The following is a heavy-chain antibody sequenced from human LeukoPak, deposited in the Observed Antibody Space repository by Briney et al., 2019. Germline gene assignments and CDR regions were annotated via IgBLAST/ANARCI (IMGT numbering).Heavy chain of an antibody. Sequence: SVKVSCKASGYTFTSYYMHWMRQAPGQGLEWMGGIIPIFGTANYAQKFQGRVTITADESTSTAYTELSSLRSEDTAVYYCARDTERITIFGVVSWFDPWGQGTLVTVSS. D-gene: IGHD3-3*01. J-gene: IGHJ5*02. V-gene: IGHV1-69*13. CDR2: IIPIFGTA. CDR3: ARDTERITIFGVVSWFDP. CDR1: GYTFTSYY.